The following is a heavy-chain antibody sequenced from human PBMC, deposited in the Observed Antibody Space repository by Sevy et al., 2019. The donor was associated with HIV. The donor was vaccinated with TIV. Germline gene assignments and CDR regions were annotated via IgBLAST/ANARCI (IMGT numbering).Heavy chain of an antibody. CDR1: GGTFSSYA. CDR3: ARSYYDSSGYFSSYGMDV. D-gene: IGHD3-22*01. J-gene: IGHJ6*02. Sequence: ASVKVSCKASGGTFSSYAISWVRQAPGQGLEWMGGIIPIFGTANYAQKFQGRVTITADESMSTAYMELSSLRSEDTAGYYCARSYYDSSGYFSSYGMDVWGQGTTVTVSS. CDR2: IIPIFGTA. V-gene: IGHV1-69*13.